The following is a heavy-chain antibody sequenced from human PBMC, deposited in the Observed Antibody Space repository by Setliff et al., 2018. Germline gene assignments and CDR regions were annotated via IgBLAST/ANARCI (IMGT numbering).Heavy chain of an antibody. CDR3: ADAGSAKGLDI. D-gene: IGHD6-19*01. V-gene: IGHV3-72*01. CDR1: GFTFSDHY. CDR2: ITNKVKGYTT. Sequence: GGSLRLSCAASGFTFSDHYMDWVRQVPGKGLEWIGRITNKVKGYTTEYAASVRGRFTISRDDSKSSLYLQMNSLKTEDPAVYYCADAGSAKGLDIWGQGTTVTVSS. J-gene: IGHJ6*02.